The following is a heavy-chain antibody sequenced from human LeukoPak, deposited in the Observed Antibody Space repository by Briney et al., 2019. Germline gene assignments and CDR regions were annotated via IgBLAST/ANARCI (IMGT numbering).Heavy chain of an antibody. V-gene: IGHV4-59*12. CDR2: IYYSVRT. J-gene: IGHJ3*02. D-gene: IGHD1-26*01. CDR3: ARVWMGAKDAFDI. Sequence: SETLSLTCTVSVGSISIYYWSCIRQPPREGLERSWYIYYSVRTKYNPSPTSRVTISVDKSKKQFSLKLSSVTAADTAVYYCARVWMGAKDAFDIWGQGTMVTVSS. CDR1: VGSISIYY.